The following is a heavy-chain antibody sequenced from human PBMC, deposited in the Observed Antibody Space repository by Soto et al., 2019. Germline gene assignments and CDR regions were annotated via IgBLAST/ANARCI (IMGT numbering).Heavy chain of an antibody. CDR3: GSPGEAHKAKNTYGMDV. V-gene: IGHV5-51*01. Sequence: GESLKISCKGSGYSFTSYWIGWVRQMPGKGLEWMGIIYPGDSDTRYSPSFQGQVTISADKSISTAYLQWSSLKASDTAFFYWGSPGEAHKAKNTYGMDVGGQGTRVT. CDR1: GYSFTSYW. J-gene: IGHJ6*02. D-gene: IGHD3-10*01. CDR2: IYPGDSDT.